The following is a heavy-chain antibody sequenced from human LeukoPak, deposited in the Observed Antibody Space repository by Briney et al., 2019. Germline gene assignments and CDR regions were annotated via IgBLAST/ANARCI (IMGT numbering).Heavy chain of an antibody. D-gene: IGHD1-1*01. CDR3: ATSNWFPAFDV. V-gene: IGHV3-21*06. CDR1: GFTFSSYS. Sequence: MSGGSLRLSCAASGFTFSSYSMNWVRQAPGKGLDWVSSISSSSSYIYYADSVKGRFTISRDNAKNSLYLQMDSLRAEDTAVYYCATSNWFPAFDVWGQGTMVTVSS. J-gene: IGHJ3*01. CDR2: ISSSSSYI.